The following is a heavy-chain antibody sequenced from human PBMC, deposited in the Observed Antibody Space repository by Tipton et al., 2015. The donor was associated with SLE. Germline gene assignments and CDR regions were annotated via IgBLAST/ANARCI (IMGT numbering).Heavy chain of an antibody. Sequence: TLSLTCTVSGGSISSSSYYWGWIRQPPAKGLEWIGSIYYSGSTYYNPSLKSRVTISVDTSKNQFSLKLSSVTAADTAVYYCARRDPGGSSWKRMDVWGQGTTVTVSS. V-gene: IGHV4-39*07. J-gene: IGHJ6*02. D-gene: IGHD2-2*01. CDR1: GGSISSSSYY. CDR3: ARRDPGGSSWKRMDV. CDR2: IYYSGST.